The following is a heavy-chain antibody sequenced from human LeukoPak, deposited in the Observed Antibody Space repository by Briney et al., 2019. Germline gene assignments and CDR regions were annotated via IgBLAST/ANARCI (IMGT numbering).Heavy chain of an antibody. Sequence: SETLSLTCAVYGGSFSGYYWSWIRQPPGKGLEWIGEINHSGSTNYNPSLKSRVTISVDTSKNRFSLKLSSVTAADTAVYYCARRYSSSWYFDYWGQGTLVTVSS. D-gene: IGHD6-13*01. J-gene: IGHJ4*02. CDR2: INHSGST. V-gene: IGHV4-34*01. CDR3: ARRYSSSWYFDY. CDR1: GGSFSGYY.